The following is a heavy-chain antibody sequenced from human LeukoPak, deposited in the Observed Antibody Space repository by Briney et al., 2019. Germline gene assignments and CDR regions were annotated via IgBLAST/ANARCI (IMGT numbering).Heavy chain of an antibody. Sequence: GASVKVSCKASGYTFTAYYIHWVRQAPGQGLEWMGRINPNSGGTSYAQKFQGRVTMTRDTSISTAYMELNRLRSDDTVVYYCAIAGGGSDAFDIWGQGTMVTVSS. V-gene: IGHV1-2*05. J-gene: IGHJ3*02. CDR3: AIAGGGSDAFDI. D-gene: IGHD2-15*01. CDR2: INPNSGGT. CDR1: GYTFTAYY.